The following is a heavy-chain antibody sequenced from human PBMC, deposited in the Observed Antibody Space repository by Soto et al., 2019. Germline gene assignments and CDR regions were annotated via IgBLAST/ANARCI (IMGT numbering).Heavy chain of an antibody. CDR2: IKEDGSDM. CDR1: GFTFSSYW. CDR3: ATEVWVYYDFWSGYSDY. J-gene: IGHJ4*02. Sequence: EVQLVESGGGLVQPGGSLRLSCAASGFTFSSYWMSWVRQAPGKGLEWVANIKEDGSDMYYVDSVKGRFTISRDNAKNSLYLQMYSLRAEDTAVYYCATEVWVYYDFWSGYSDYWGQGTLFTVSS. D-gene: IGHD3-3*01. V-gene: IGHV3-7*01.